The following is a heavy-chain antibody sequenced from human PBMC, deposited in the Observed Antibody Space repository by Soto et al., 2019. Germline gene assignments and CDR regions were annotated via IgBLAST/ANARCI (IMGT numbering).Heavy chain of an antibody. CDR3: ARDLTIFGVVYYFDY. D-gene: IGHD3-3*01. Sequence: SVKVSCKASGGTFSSYAISWVRQAPGQGLEWMGGIIPIFGTANYAQKFQGRVTMTRDTSTSTVYMELSSLRSEDTAVYYCARDLTIFGVVYYFDYWGQGTLVTVSS. CDR2: IIPIFGTA. J-gene: IGHJ4*02. V-gene: IGHV1-69*05. CDR1: GGTFSSYA.